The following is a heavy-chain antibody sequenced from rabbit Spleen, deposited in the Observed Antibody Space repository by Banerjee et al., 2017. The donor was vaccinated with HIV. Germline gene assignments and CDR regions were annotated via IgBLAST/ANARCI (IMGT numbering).Heavy chain of an antibody. CDR3: ARTTDSGVWGGFNL. V-gene: IGHV1S40*01. J-gene: IGHJ4*01. D-gene: IGHD4-1*01. CDR2: IYTGSSGST. Sequence: QSLEESGGDLVKPGASLTLTCTASGFSFSSSYWIWWVRQAPGKGLEWIASIYTGSSGSTYYASWAKGRFTISKTSSTTVTLQTTSLTAADTATYFCARTTDSGVWGGFNLWGPGTLVTVS. CDR1: GFSFSSSYW.